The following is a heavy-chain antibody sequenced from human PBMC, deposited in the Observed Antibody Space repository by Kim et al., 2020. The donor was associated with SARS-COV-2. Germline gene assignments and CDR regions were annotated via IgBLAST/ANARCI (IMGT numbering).Heavy chain of an antibody. V-gene: IGHV3-21*01. CDR1: GFTFSSYS. Sequence: GGSLRLSCAASGFTFSSYSMNWVRQAPGKGLEWVSSISSSRNNIFYADSVKGRFTISRDNAKNSLYLQMNSLRAEDTAVYYCARDPVAVAAFVCFDLWGR. J-gene: IGHJ2*01. D-gene: IGHD6-19*01. CDR2: ISSSRNNI. CDR3: ARDPVAVAAFVCFDL.